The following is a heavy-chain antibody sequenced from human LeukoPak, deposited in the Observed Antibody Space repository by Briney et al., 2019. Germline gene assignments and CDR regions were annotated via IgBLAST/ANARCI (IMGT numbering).Heavy chain of an antibody. CDR2: ISGSGGST. Sequence: PGGSLRLSCAASGFTFSSYGMSWVRQAPGKGLEWVSAISGSGGSTYYADSVKGRFTISRDNSKNTLYLQMNSLRAEDTAVYYCARDSCSLTMCFGFFDHWGQGSLVTVSS. J-gene: IGHJ4*02. V-gene: IGHV3-23*01. D-gene: IGHD3-10*02. CDR1: GFTFSSYG. CDR3: ARDSCSLTMCFGFFDH.